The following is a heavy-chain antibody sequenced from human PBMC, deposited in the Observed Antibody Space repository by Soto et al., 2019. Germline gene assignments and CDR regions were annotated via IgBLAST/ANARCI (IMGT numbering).Heavy chain of an antibody. J-gene: IGHJ4*02. V-gene: IGHV3-33*01. D-gene: IGHD5-12*01. CDR3: ASREGYSGYVGSYY. CDR2: IWYDGSNK. Sequence: QVQLVESGGGVVQPGRSLRLSCAASGFTFSSYGTHWVRQAPGNGLEWVADIWYDGSNKYYADSVKGRFTISRDNSKSPLYLQMNSLRAEDTAVYYCASREGYSGYVGSYYWGQGTLVTVSS. CDR1: GFTFSSYG.